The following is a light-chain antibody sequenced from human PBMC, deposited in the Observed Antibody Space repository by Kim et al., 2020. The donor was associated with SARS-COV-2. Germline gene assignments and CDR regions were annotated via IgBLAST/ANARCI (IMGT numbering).Light chain of an antibody. V-gene: IGKV1-39*01. CDR2: AAS. CDR3: QQSYSTPS. CDR1: HYTNTY. Sequence: GERVTITFRTSHYTNTYLNWYQQKPGKAPTLLIYAASTLQDGVPSRFSGNGSGTDFTLTISSLQPEDFATYYCQQSYSTPSFGQGTRLEIK. J-gene: IGKJ5*01.